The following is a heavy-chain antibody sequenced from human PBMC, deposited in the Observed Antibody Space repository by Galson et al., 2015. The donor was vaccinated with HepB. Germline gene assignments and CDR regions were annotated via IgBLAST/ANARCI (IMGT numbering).Heavy chain of an antibody. CDR2: INPSGGGT. V-gene: IGHV1-46*01. D-gene: IGHD3-3*01. J-gene: IGHJ4*02. CDR3: ARGLEDLDY. CDR1: GYTFTTYY. Sequence: SVKVSCKASGYTFTTYYVHWVRQAPGQGLEWMGLINPSGGGTTYAQKFRGRVTITRDTSTRTVYMELSRLRYEDTAVYYCARGLEDLDYWGQGTLVTVSS.